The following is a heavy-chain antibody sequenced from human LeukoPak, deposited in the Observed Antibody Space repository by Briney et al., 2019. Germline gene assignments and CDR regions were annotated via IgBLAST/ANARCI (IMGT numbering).Heavy chain of an antibody. D-gene: IGHD3-3*01. CDR2: IYYSGST. CDR1: GGSISSYY. Sequence: PSETLSLTCTVSGGSISSYYWSWIRQPPGKGLEWIGYIYYSGSTNYNPSLKSRVTISVDTSKNQFSLKLSSVTAADTAVYYCARGPPPHYDFWSGPTSGAFDIWGQGTMVTVSS. CDR3: ARGPPPHYDFWSGPTSGAFDI. V-gene: IGHV4-59*01. J-gene: IGHJ3*02.